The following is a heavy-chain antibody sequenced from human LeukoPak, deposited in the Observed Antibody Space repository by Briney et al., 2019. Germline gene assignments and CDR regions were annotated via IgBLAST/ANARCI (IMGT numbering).Heavy chain of an antibody. D-gene: IGHD2-2*01. CDR3: AKDRQRSMDYYYYMDV. V-gene: IGHV3-23*01. CDR2: MSGSGGAT. Sequence: HSGGSLRLSCVASGFTLSSYAMSWVRQAPGKGLEWVSSMSGSGGATYYADSVKGRFTISRDNPKNTLYLQMNSLRPEDTALYYCAKDRQRSMDYYYYMDVWGKGTTVTVSS. CDR1: GFTLSSYA. J-gene: IGHJ6*03.